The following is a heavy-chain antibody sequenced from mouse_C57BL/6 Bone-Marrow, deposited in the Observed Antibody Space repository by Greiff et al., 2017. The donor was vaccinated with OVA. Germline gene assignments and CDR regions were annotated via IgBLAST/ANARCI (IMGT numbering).Heavy chain of an antibody. CDR2: INPNNGGT. J-gene: IGHJ2*01. D-gene: IGHD2-3*01. CDR1: GYTFTDYY. CDR3: ARNDGNYHYFDY. V-gene: IGHV1-26*01. Sequence: VQLQQSGPELVKPGASVKISCKASGYTFTDYYMNWVKQSHGKSLEWIGDINPNNGGTSYNQKFKGKATLTVDKSSSTAYMELRSLTSEDSAVYYCARNDGNYHYFDYWGQGTTLTVSS.